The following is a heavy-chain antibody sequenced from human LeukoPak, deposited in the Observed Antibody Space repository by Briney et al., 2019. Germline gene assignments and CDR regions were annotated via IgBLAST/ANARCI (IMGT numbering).Heavy chain of an antibody. CDR2: MNPNSGNT. J-gene: IGHJ5*02. CDR1: GYTFTSYD. CDR3: ATGPAVANWFDP. V-gene: IGHV1-8*01. Sequence: ASVKVSCKASGYTFTSYDINWVRQATGQGLEWMGWMNPNSGNTGYAQKFQGRVTMTRNTSISTAYMELSSLRSEDTAVYYCATGPAVANWFDPWGQGTLVTVSS. D-gene: IGHD6-19*01.